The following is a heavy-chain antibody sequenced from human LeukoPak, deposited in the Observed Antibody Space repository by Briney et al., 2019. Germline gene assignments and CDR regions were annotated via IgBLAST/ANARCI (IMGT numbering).Heavy chain of an antibody. CDR2: IYTSGST. Sequence: PSQTLSLTCTVSGGSISSGSYYWSWIRQPAGKGLEWIGRIYTSGSTNYNPSLKSRVTISVDTSKNQFSLKLSSVTAAGTAVYYCARGSGELLPGWGAFDIWGQGTMVTVSS. CDR1: GGSISSGSYY. CDR3: ARGSGELLPGWGAFDI. V-gene: IGHV4-61*02. D-gene: IGHD1-7*01. J-gene: IGHJ3*02.